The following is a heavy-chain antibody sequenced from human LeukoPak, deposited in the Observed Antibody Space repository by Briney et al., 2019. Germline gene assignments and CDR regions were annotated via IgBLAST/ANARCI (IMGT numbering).Heavy chain of an antibody. V-gene: IGHV3-23*01. J-gene: IGHJ4*02. CDR1: GFTFSSYA. CDR3: AKASTVYYYDSSGYYYD. D-gene: IGHD3-22*01. Sequence: PGGSLRLSCAASGFTFSSYAMSWVRQAPGKGLEWVSAISGSGGSTYYADSVKGRFTISRDNSKNTLYLQMNSLRAEDTAVYYCAKASTVYYYDSSGYYYDWGQGTLVTASS. CDR2: ISGSGGST.